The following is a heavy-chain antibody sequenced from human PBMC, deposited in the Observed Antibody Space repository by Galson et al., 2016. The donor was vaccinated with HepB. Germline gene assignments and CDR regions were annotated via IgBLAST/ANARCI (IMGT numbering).Heavy chain of an antibody. CDR3: ARDSWFYGSGNYYPFDY. J-gene: IGHJ4*02. CDR1: GYSFSSYG. D-gene: IGHD3-10*01. Sequence: SVKVSCKASGYSFSSYGVSWVRQAPGQGLEWMGWISAYNGNTEYAQDVQDRVTMSTDGSTSTAYMELRSLRSDDTALYYCARDSWFYGSGNYYPFDYWGQGTLITVSS. V-gene: IGHV1-18*01. CDR2: ISAYNGNT.